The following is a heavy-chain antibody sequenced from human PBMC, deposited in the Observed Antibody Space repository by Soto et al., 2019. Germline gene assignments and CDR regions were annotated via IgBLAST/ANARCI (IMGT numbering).Heavy chain of an antibody. D-gene: IGHD2-8*02. CDR2: SYYRGTT. Sequence: QVQLQESGTGLVKPSETLSLTCSVSGVSISNNYWTWIRQPPGKGLEWIGYSYYRGTTKQNPYLERRITMSVDTSKHECSRRVNSVTAAVTAVYYCAGSEWCCSSPGRVDSWGQPTLVAVSS. J-gene: IGHJ4*02. CDR1: GVSISNNY. V-gene: IGHV4-59*08. CDR3: AGSEWCCSSPGRVDS.